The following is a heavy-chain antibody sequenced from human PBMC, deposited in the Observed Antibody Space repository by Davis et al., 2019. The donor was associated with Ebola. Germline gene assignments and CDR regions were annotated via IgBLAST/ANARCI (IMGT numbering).Heavy chain of an antibody. V-gene: IGHV4-34*01. CDR2: INHSGST. D-gene: IGHD6-19*01. CDR3: ARGGAVAGP. J-gene: IGHJ5*02. CDR1: GFTFSSYW. Sequence: ESLKISCAASGFTFSSYWMSWVRQAPGKGLEWTGEINHSGSTNYNPSLKSRVTISVDTSKNQFSLKLSSVTAADTAVYYCARGGAVAGPWGQGTLATVSS.